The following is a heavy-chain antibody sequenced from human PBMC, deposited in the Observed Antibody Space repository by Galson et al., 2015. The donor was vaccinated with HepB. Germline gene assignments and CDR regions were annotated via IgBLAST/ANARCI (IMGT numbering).Heavy chain of an antibody. J-gene: IGHJ4*02. V-gene: IGHV3-48*02. Sequence: SLRLSCAASGFTFSSYGMSWVRQAPGKGLEWVSYITTGSRTIYYADSVKGRFTISRDNAKNSLYLQMNSLRDGDTAVYYCARSFGRRGVDPQAYYFDYWGQGTLVTVSS. CDR2: ITTGSRTI. CDR3: ARSFGRRGVDPQAYYFDY. CDR1: GFTFSSYG. D-gene: IGHD3-10*01.